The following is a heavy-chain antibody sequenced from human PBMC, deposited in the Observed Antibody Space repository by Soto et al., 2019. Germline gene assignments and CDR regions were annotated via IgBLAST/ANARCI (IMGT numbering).Heavy chain of an antibody. J-gene: IGHJ6*02. D-gene: IGHD2-15*01. CDR2: INSDGSST. CDR1: GFTFSSYW. Sequence: GGSLRLSCAASGFTFSSYWMHWFRQAPGKGLVWVSRINSDGSSTSYADSVKGRFTISRDNAKNTLYLQMNSLRAEDTAVYYCARDLILGYCSGGSCYSFNYGMDVWGQGTKVTVSS. CDR3: ARDLILGYCSGGSCYSFNYGMDV. V-gene: IGHV3-74*01.